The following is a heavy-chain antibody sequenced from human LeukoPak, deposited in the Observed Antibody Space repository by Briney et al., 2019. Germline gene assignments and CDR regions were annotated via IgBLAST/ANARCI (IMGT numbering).Heavy chain of an antibody. CDR2: IYHSGST. V-gene: IGHV4-38-2*02. CDR3: AKGPPHYDYVWGRYRSAYFDY. Sequence: SETLSLTCTVSGYSISSGYYWGWIRQPPGKGLEWIGSIYHSGSTYYNPSLKSRVTVSVDTSKNQFSLKLSSVTAADTAVYYCAKGPPHYDYVWGRYRSAYFDYWGQGTLVTISS. J-gene: IGHJ4*02. CDR1: GYSISSGYY. D-gene: IGHD3-16*02.